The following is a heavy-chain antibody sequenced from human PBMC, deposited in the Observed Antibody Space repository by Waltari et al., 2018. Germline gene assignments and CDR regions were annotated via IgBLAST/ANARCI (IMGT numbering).Heavy chain of an antibody. D-gene: IGHD6-19*01. CDR2: IGGGPE. V-gene: IGHV3-15*01. CDR3: TIVTGQLVDY. J-gene: IGHJ4*02. CDR1: GFTFSNAR. Sequence: EVHLVESGGGLVKPGESLRISCEGSGFTFSNARMSWVRQAAGKAPEWVARIGGGPEDYTSPVKGRFTISRDDSRNTLYLQMESLRVEDTAVYYCTIVTGQLVDYWGQGTLVTVSS.